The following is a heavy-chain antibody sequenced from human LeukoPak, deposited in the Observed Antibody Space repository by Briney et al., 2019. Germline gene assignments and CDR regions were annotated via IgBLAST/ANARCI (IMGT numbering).Heavy chain of an antibody. J-gene: IGHJ4*02. CDR1: GDSISNYY. Sequence: SETLSLTCTVSGDSISNYYWTWIRQPPGKGPEWIGFIYYTGSTNYDPSLKSRVTISLDTSKNQFSLQLSSVTTADTAVYYCVTTSGKSAVDHWGQGTLVTVSS. D-gene: IGHD6-6*01. V-gene: IGHV4-59*01. CDR2: IYYTGST. CDR3: VTTSGKSAVDH.